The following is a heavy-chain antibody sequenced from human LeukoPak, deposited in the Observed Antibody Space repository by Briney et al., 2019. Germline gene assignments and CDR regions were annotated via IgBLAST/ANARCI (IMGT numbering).Heavy chain of an antibody. CDR2: TYYRSKWYN. Sequence: SQTLSLTCAISGDSVSSNSAAWNWIRQSPWRGLEWLGRTYYRSKWYNDYAVSVKSRISINPDTSKNQFSLKLSSVTAADTAVYYCARGRPYSYGRKKAYFDYWGQGTLVSVSS. CDR1: GDSVSSNSAA. V-gene: IGHV6-1*01. CDR3: ARGRPYSYGRKKAYFDY. J-gene: IGHJ4*02. D-gene: IGHD5-18*01.